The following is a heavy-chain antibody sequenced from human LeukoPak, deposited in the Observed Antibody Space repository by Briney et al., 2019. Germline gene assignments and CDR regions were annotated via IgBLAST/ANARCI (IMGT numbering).Heavy chain of an antibody. J-gene: IGHJ4*02. CDR2: ISTSVSTT. Sequence: GGSLRLSCAASGFTFSSYEMNWVRQAAGKGLEGASYISTSVSTTYYADSVKGRVTISRDNGKNSLYLQMNTMRAEDTAVYYCASAWWGEGHFDYWGQGTLVAVSS. CDR1: GFTFSSYE. CDR3: ASAWWGEGHFDY. D-gene: IGHD2-8*02. V-gene: IGHV3-48*03.